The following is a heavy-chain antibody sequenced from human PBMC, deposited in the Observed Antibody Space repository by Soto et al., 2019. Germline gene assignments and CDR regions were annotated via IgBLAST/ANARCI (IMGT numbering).Heavy chain of an antibody. J-gene: IGHJ4*02. D-gene: IGHD3-10*01. Sequence: QVQLVQSGAEMKKPGSSVKVSCQSSGGTFNTYAMNWVRQAPGQGPEWMGAISPMFGAANYAPKLQGRVTITAVESTGTSYMQLSSLTSEDTALYFCAREVQVHTPAFVYWGQGTLVTVSS. V-gene: IGHV1-69*19. CDR2: ISPMFGAA. CDR3: AREVQVHTPAFVY. CDR1: GGTFNTYA.